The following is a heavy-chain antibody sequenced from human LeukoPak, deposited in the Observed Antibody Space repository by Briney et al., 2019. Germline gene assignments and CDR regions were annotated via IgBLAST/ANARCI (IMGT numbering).Heavy chain of an antibody. D-gene: IGHD6-19*01. V-gene: IGHV3-30*02. Sequence: QPGGSLRLSCAASGFTFSSYGMHWVRQAPGKGLEWVAFIRYDGSNKYYADSVKGRFTISRDNSKNTLYLQMNSLRAEDTAVYYCAKDRSGVDGYFDYWGQGTLVTVSS. CDR1: GFTFSSYG. CDR3: AKDRSGVDGYFDY. CDR2: IRYDGSNK. J-gene: IGHJ4*02.